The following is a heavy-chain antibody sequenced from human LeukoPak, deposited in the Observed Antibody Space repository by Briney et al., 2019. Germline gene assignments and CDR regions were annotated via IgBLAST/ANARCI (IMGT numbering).Heavy chain of an antibody. CDR1: GFTFSTFA. CDR3: ATYRQVLLPLES. Sequence: GGSLRLSCAASGFTFSTFAMIWVRQPPGKGLEWVSSIFPSGGEIHYADSVRGRFTISRDNSKSTLSLQMNSQRAEDTAIYYCATYRQVLLPLESWGQGTLVTVSS. V-gene: IGHV3-23*01. D-gene: IGHD2-8*02. CDR2: IFPSGGEI. J-gene: IGHJ4*02.